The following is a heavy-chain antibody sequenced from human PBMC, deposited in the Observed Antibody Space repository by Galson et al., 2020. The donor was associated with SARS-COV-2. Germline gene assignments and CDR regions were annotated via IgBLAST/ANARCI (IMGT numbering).Heavy chain of an antibody. CDR2: IISSGSTI. D-gene: IGHD4-17*01. CDR3: AGLRALYYYYGMDV. J-gene: IGHJ6*02. CDR1: GFILRDYY. V-gene: IGHV3-11*01. Sequence: GGSLRLSCAATGFILRDYYTRWIRQAPGKGLEWVSYIISSGSTIYYADSVKGRFTISRDNAKNSLYLQMNSLRAEDTAVYYCAGLRALYYYYGMDVWGQGTPVTVSS.